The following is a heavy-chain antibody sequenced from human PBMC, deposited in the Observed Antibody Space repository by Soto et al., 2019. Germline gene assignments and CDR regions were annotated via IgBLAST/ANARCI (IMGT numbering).Heavy chain of an antibody. D-gene: IGHD1-1*01. V-gene: IGHV4-31*03. CDR1: GGSISSGGYY. J-gene: IGHJ5*02. CDR2: IYYSGST. CDR3: AREHNGSGRDNWLDT. Sequence: SETLSLTCTVSGGSISSGGYYWSWIRQHPGKGLEWIGYIYYSGSTYYNPSLKSRVTISVDTSKNQFSLKLSSVTAADTAVYYCAREHNGSGRDNWLDTWGQGTLVTVPS.